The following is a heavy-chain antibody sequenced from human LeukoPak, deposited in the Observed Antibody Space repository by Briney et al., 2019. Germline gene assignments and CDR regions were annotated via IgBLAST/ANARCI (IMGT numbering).Heavy chain of an antibody. CDR1: GGSINISDYY. CDR3: ARLSGSPHPPFDY. V-gene: IGHV4-39*01. CDR2: MHYSGNT. J-gene: IGHJ4*02. Sequence: SETLSLTCTVSGGSINISDYYWGWIRQPPGKGLEWIGCMHYSGNTYYNPSLRSRVTISVDTSENQFSLKVRSVTAADTAVYYCARLSGSPHPPFDYWGQGTLVTVSS. D-gene: IGHD1-26*01.